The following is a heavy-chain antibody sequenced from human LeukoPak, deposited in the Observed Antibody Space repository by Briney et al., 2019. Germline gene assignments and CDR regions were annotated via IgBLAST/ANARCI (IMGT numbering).Heavy chain of an antibody. CDR3: ARGYSGSYRRFDY. V-gene: IGHV4-59*01. Sequence: SETLSLTCTVSGGSISSYYWSWIRQPPGKGLEWIGYTHYSGSTSYNPSLKSRVTISVDTSKNQFSLKLTSVTAADTAVYYCARGYSGSYRRFDYWGQGTLVTVSS. D-gene: IGHD1-26*01. CDR2: THYSGST. J-gene: IGHJ4*02. CDR1: GGSISSYY.